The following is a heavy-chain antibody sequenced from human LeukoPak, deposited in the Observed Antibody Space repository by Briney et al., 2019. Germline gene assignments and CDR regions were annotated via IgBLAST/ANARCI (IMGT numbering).Heavy chain of an antibody. V-gene: IGHV1-18*01. CDR1: GYTFSSYG. J-gene: IGHJ5*02. Sequence: GASVKVSCKASGYTFSSYGISWVRQAPGQGLEWMGWISGYNDNTKYYAQKLQGRVTMTTDTSTSTAYMELRSLRSDDTAVYYCARDRGGSYYWFDPWGQGTLVTVSS. CDR3: ARDRGGSYYWFDP. CDR2: ISGYNDNT. D-gene: IGHD1-26*01.